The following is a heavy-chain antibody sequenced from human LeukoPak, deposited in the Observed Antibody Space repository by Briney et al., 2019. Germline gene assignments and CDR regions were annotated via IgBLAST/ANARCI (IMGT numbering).Heavy chain of an antibody. V-gene: IGHV1-69*02. CDR3: ARLDTAMCIDY. CDR2: IIPILGIA. J-gene: IGHJ4*02. CDR1: GGTFSSYT. D-gene: IGHD5-18*01. Sequence: WASVKVSCKASGGTFSSYTISWVRQAPGQGLEGMGRIIPILGIANYAQKFQGRVTITADKSTSTAYMELSSLRSEDTAVYYCARLDTAMCIDYWGQGTLVTVSS.